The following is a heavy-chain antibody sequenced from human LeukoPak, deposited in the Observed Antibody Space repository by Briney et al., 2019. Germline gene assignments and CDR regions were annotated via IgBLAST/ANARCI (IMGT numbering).Heavy chain of an antibody. Sequence: ASVKVSCKASGYTFTSHAMHWVRQAPGQRLEWMGWINAGNGNTKYSQNFQGRVTITRDTSASTAYMELSSLRSEDTAVYYCASVVGYLNAFDIWGQGTMVTVSS. V-gene: IGHV1-3*01. CDR1: GYTFTSHA. J-gene: IGHJ3*02. D-gene: IGHD5-18*01. CDR3: ASVVGYLNAFDI. CDR2: INAGNGNT.